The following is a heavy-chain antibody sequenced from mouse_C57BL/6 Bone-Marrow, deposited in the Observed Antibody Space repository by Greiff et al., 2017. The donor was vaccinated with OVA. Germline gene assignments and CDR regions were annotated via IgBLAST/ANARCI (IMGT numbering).Heavy chain of an antibody. CDR1: GYTFTSYW. J-gene: IGHJ2*01. D-gene: IGHD2-3*01. CDR3: AVRDGYHDY. Sequence: QVQLQQPGAELVKPGASVKLSCKASGYTFTSYWMQWVKQRPGQGLEWIGEIDPSDSYTNYNQKFKGKATLTVDTSSSTAYMQLSSLTSEDSAVYYWAVRDGYHDYWGQGTTLTVSS. CDR2: IDPSDSYT. V-gene: IGHV1-50*01.